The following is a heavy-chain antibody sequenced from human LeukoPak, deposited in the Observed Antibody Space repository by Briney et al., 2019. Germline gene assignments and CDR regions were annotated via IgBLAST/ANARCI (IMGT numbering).Heavy chain of an antibody. CDR1: GYTFTGYY. J-gene: IGHJ4*02. CDR2: INPNSGGT. Sequence: ASVKVSCKASGYTFTGYYMHWVRQAPGQGLEWMGWINPNSGGTNYAQKFQGRVTMTRDTSISTAYMELSRLRSDDTAVYYCARDLIVEMATITEFDYWGQGTLVTVSS. CDR3: ARDLIVEMATITEFDY. V-gene: IGHV1-2*02. D-gene: IGHD5-24*01.